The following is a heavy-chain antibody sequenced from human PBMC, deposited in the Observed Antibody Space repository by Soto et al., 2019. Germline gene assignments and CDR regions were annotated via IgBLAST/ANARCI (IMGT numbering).Heavy chain of an antibody. CDR3: ARAGAYYSDDSGRSDAFDI. CDR1: GYTFTSYG. J-gene: IGHJ3*02. CDR2: ISAFTGDT. V-gene: IGHV1-18*01. Sequence: ASVKVSCKASGYTFTSYGITWVRQAPGLGPEWVGWISAFTGDTDYVESLQDRVTPTTDASTSTAYMELRSLRSDDTAVYYCARAGAYYSDDSGRSDAFDIWG. D-gene: IGHD3-22*01.